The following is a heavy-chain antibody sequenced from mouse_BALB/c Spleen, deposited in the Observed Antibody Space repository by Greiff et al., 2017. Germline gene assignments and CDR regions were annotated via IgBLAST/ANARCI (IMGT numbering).Heavy chain of an antibody. CDR2: ISSGGSYT. V-gene: IGHV5-9-4*01. J-gene: IGHJ1*01. D-gene: IGHD1-2*01. CDR3: ARHYLAGYFDV. CDR1: GFTFSSYA. Sequence: EVKLQESGGGLVQPGGSLKLSCAASGFTFSSYAMSWVRQSPEKRLEWVAEISSGGSYTYYPDTVTGRFTISRDNAKNTLYLEMSSLRSEDTAMYYCARHYLAGYFDVWGAGTTVTVSS.